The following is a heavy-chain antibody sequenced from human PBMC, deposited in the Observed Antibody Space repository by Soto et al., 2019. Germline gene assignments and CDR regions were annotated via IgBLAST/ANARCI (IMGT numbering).Heavy chain of an antibody. J-gene: IGHJ5*02. V-gene: IGHV3-15*07. CDR1: GFIFSHAW. Sequence: EVQLVESGGDLVKPGGSLRLSCAASGFIFSHAWFHWVRQPPGKGLDLVGSGKNNGGATDYAASVKGRFTISRDDSKYTVYLQMSSLRTEDTAIYYCAADLGPAYDSNTGWVPWGQGAVVTVPS. CDR2: GKNNGGAT. D-gene: IGHD2-21*01. CDR3: AADLGPAYDSNTGWVP.